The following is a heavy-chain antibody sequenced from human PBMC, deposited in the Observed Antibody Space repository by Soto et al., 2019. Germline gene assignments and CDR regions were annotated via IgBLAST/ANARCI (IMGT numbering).Heavy chain of an antibody. Sequence: SETLSLTCTVSGGSISSRSYYWGWIRQPPGKGLEWIGSIYYSGSTYYNPSLKSRVTISVDTSKNQFSLKLSSVTAADTAVYYCARPSFTYYYDSSGYYSYYFDYWGQGTLVTVSS. CDR2: IYYSGST. J-gene: IGHJ4*02. V-gene: IGHV4-39*01. D-gene: IGHD3-22*01. CDR3: ARPSFTYYYDSSGYYSYYFDY. CDR1: GGSISSRSYY.